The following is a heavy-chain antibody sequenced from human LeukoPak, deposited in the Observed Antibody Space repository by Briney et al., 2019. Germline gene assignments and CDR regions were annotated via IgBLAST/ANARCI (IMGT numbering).Heavy chain of an antibody. V-gene: IGHV1-2*02. CDR1: GYTFTGYY. D-gene: IGHD3-9*01. Sequence: VKVSCKASGYTFTGYYMHWVRQAPGQGLEWMGWINPNSGGTNYAQKLQGRVTMTTDTSTSTAYMELRSLRSDDTAVYYCARLDDILTGALDYWGQGTLVTVSS. J-gene: IGHJ4*02. CDR3: ARLDDILTGALDY. CDR2: INPNSGGT.